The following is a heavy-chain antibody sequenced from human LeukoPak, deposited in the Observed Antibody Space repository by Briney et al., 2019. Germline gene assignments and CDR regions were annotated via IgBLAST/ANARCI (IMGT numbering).Heavy chain of an antibody. J-gene: IGHJ4*02. V-gene: IGHV3-30*02. Sequence: GGSLRLSCAASGFTFSSYGMHWVRQAPGKGLEWVAFIRYDGSNKYYADSVKGRFTISRDNSKNTLYLQMNSLRAEDTAVYYCAKDTNYGSGSYHEGVPDYWGQGTLVTVSS. D-gene: IGHD3-10*01. CDR2: IRYDGSNK. CDR3: AKDTNYGSGSYHEGVPDY. CDR1: GFTFSSYG.